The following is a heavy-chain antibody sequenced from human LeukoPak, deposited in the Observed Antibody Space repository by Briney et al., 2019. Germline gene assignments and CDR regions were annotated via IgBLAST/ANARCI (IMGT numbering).Heavy chain of an antibody. J-gene: IGHJ3*02. CDR3: AKCKWELLGAFDI. D-gene: IGHD1-26*01. CDR1: GFTFSSYG. CDR2: ISYDGSNK. V-gene: IGHV3-30*18. Sequence: GGSLRLSCAASGFTFSSYGMHWVRQAPGKGLEWVAVISYDGSNKYYADSVKGRFTISRDNSKNTLSLQMNSLRAEATAVYSCAKCKWELLGAFDIWGQGTMVTVSS.